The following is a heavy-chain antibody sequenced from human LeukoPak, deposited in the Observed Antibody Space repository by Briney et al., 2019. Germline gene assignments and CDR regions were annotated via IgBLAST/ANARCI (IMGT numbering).Heavy chain of an antibody. D-gene: IGHD4-17*01. CDR3: AREGSDYGDYRDAFDI. CDR2: INHSGST. V-gene: IGHV4-34*01. Sequence: SETLSLTCAVYGGSFSGYYWSWIRQPPGKGLEWIGEINHSGSTNYNPSLESRVTISVDTSKNQFSLKLSSVTAADTAVYYCAREGSDYGDYRDAFDIWGQGTMVTVSS. J-gene: IGHJ3*02. CDR1: GGSFSGYY.